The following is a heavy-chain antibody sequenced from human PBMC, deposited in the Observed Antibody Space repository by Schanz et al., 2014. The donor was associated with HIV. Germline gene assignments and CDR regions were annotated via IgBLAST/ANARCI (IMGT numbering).Heavy chain of an antibody. CDR3: AREASLEWLYVVDV. Sequence: QVQLVESGGGVVQPGRSLRLSCAASGFTFSSYGMYWVRQAPGKGLEWVAVIWYDGSNKYYADSVKGRFTISRDNSKNTLYLQTNSLRGEDTAVYYCAREASLEWLYVVDVWGQGTTVTVSS. V-gene: IGHV3-33*01. J-gene: IGHJ6*02. D-gene: IGHD3-3*01. CDR1: GFTFSSYG. CDR2: IWYDGSNK.